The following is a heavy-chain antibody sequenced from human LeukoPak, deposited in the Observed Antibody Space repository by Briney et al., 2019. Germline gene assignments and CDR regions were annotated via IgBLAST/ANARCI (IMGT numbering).Heavy chain of an antibody. CDR3: ARVGLDILTGYYSPGAHDY. Sequence: GESLKFSCKGSGYSFTSYWIGWVRQMPGKGLEWMGIIYPGDSDTRYSPSFQGQVTISADKSLSTAYLQWSSLKASDTAMYYCARVGLDILTGYYSPGAHDYWGQGTLVTVSS. J-gene: IGHJ4*02. CDR1: GYSFTSYW. CDR2: IYPGDSDT. D-gene: IGHD3-9*01. V-gene: IGHV5-51*01.